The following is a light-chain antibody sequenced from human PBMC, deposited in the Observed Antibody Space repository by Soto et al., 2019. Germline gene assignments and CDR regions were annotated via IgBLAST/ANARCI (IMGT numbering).Light chain of an antibody. CDR3: MQATQFPIT. J-gene: IGKJ5*01. V-gene: IGKV2-24*01. CDR1: QSLVPSDGNTY. CDR2: KIS. Sequence: DIVMTQTPLSSPVTLGQPASSSCRSSQSLVPSDGNTYLSWLQQRPGQPPRVLIYKISDRFPGVPDRFSGSGAGTDFTLKISRVEAEDVGVYYCMQATQFPITFGQGTRLELK.